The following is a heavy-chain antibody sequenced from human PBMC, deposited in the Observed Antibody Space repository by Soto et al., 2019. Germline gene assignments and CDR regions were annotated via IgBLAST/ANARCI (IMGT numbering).Heavy chain of an antibody. CDR1: GDSVSSNRAA. Sequence: SQTLSLTCVISGDSVSSNRAAWNCIRQSPSRGLEWLGRTYYRSKWYNDYASSVKRRITINPDTSKNHFSLQLNSVTPEDTAVYYCARDPSGSWYRSYFDQWGQGTLVTVSS. D-gene: IGHD6-13*01. CDR3: ARDPSGSWYRSYFDQ. CDR2: TYYRSKWYN. V-gene: IGHV6-1*01. J-gene: IGHJ4*02.